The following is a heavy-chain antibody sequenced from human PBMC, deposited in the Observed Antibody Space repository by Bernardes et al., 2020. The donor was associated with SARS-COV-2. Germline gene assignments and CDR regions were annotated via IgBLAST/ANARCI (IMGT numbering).Heavy chain of an antibody. CDR3: ARGGSRATWIQLWFSPPFDY. V-gene: IGHV4-39*01. Sequence: LSLTCTVSGGSISSSSYYWGWIRQPPGKGLEWIGSIYYSGSTYYNPSLKSRVTISVDTSKNQFSLKLSSVTAADTAVYYCARGGSRATWIQLWFSPPFDYWGQGTLVTVSS. J-gene: IGHJ4*02. CDR1: GGSISSSSYY. CDR2: IYYSGST. D-gene: IGHD5-18*01.